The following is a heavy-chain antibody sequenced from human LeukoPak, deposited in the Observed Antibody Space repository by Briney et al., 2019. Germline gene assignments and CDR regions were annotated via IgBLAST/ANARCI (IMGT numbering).Heavy chain of an antibody. CDR2: INTNIGNP. CDR1: GYTFTTYA. Sequence: GASVKVSCKASGYTFTTYAMDWVRQAPGQGLEWMGWINTNIGNPTCAQGFTGRFVFSLDTSVRTAYLQMSSLKAEDTAVYYCARGTYGGNSGDTFDIWGQGTMVTVSS. J-gene: IGHJ3*02. D-gene: IGHD4-23*01. CDR3: ARGTYGGNSGDTFDI. V-gene: IGHV7-4-1*02.